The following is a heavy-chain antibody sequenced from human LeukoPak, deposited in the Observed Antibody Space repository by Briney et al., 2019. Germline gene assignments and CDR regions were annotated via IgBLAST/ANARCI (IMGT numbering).Heavy chain of an antibody. V-gene: IGHV4-38-2*02. Sequence: PSETLSLTCTVSGYSISNGYYWGWIRQPPGKGLEWIGSIYHSGSTYYNPSLKSRVTISVDTSKNQFSLKLSSVTAADTAVYYCARRLAGTEDYWGQGTLVTVSS. D-gene: IGHD6-13*01. CDR1: GYSISNGYY. CDR3: ARRLAGTEDY. CDR2: IYHSGST. J-gene: IGHJ4*02.